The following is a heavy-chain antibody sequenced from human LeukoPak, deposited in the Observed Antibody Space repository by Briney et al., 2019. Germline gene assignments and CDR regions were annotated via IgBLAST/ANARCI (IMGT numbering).Heavy chain of an antibody. CDR1: GYTFTGYY. V-gene: IGHV1-8*02. Sequence: ASVKVSCKASGYTFTGYYMHWVRQAPGQGLEWMGWMYPNSGNTGYAQKFQGRLTMTRNTSISTAYMELSSLRSEDTAVYYCARGSGPVDYWGQGTLVTVSS. CDR2: MYPNSGNT. J-gene: IGHJ4*02. CDR3: ARGSGPVDY.